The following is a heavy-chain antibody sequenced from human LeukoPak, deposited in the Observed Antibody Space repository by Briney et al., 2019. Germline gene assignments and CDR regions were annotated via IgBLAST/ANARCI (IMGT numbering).Heavy chain of an antibody. J-gene: IGHJ4*02. CDR3: ARDWGEYSDFDY. Sequence: SETLSLTCTVSGVSISSSNSYWGWIRQPPGKGLEWIGSIYYSGSTYYNPSLKSRVTISVDTSKNQFSLKLSSVTAADTAVYYCARDWGEYSDFDYWGQGTLVTVSS. CDR1: GVSISSSNSY. CDR2: IYYSGST. D-gene: IGHD3-16*01. V-gene: IGHV4-39*07.